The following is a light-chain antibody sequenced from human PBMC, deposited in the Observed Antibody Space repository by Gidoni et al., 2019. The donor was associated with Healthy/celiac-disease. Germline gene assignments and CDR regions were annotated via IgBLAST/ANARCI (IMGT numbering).Light chain of an antibody. CDR1: QDISNY. J-gene: IGKJ2*01. CDR2: DAY. Sequence: DIQMTQSPSSLSASVGDRVTITCQASQDISNYLNWYQHKPEKAPKLLIADAYNVETGVPSRCSGSGSGTDFTFTINSLQPEDIATYYCQQYDSLPYTFGLGTKLEI. CDR3: QQYDSLPYT. V-gene: IGKV1-33*01.